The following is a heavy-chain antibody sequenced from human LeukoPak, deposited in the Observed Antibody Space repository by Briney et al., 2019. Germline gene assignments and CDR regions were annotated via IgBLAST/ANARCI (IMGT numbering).Heavy chain of an antibody. D-gene: IGHD2-2*01. CDR1: GFTFSRYW. V-gene: IGHV3-73*01. J-gene: IGHJ6*03. CDR2: IRSKANSYAT. Sequence: PGGSLRLSCVASGFTFSRYWMHWVRQASGKGLEWVGRIRSKANSYATAYAASVKGRFTISRDDSKNTAYLQMNSLKTEDTAVYYCTIQIPSRDYYYYMDVWGKGTTVTVSS. CDR3: TIQIPSRDYYYYMDV.